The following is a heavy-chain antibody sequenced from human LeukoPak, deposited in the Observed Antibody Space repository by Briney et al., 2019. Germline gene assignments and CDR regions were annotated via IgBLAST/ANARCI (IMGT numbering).Heavy chain of an antibody. V-gene: IGHV4-59*01. CDR1: GVSISSYY. D-gene: IGHD7-27*01. CDR3: AVAPWAGMDV. Sequence: SETLSLTCTVSGVSISSYYWSWIRQPPGKGLEWIGYIYYSGSTNYNPSLKSRVTISVDTSKNQFSLKLSSVTAADTAVYYCAVAPWAGMDVWGQGTTVTVSS. J-gene: IGHJ6*02. CDR2: IYYSGST.